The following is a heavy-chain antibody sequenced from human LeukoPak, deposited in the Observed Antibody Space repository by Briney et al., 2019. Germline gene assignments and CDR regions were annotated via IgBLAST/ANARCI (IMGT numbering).Heavy chain of an antibody. V-gene: IGHV1-8*01. Sequence: VASVKVSCKASGYTFTSYDINWVRQATGQGLEWMGWMNPNSGNTGYAQKFQGRVTMTRNTSISTAYMELSSLRSEDTAVYYCARSSRWLQENYFDYWGQGTLVTVSS. J-gene: IGHJ4*02. CDR2: MNPNSGNT. CDR3: ARSSRWLQENYFDY. D-gene: IGHD5-24*01. CDR1: GYTFTSYD.